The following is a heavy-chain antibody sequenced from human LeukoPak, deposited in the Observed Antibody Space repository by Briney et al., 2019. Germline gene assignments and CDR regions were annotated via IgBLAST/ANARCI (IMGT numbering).Heavy chain of an antibody. CDR3: ARARWQQLVLGVILFDP. Sequence: GGSLRLSCAASGFTFSSYSMNWVRQAPGKGLEWVSSISSSSSYIYYADSVKGRFTISRDNAKNSLYLHMNSLRAEGTAVYYCARARWQQLVLGVILFDPWGQGTLVTVSS. CDR2: ISSSSSYI. CDR1: GFTFSSYS. V-gene: IGHV3-21*01. D-gene: IGHD6-13*01. J-gene: IGHJ5*02.